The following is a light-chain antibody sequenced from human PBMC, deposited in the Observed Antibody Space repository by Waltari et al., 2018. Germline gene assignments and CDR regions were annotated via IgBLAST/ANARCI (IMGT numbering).Light chain of an antibody. Sequence: DIQFTQSPSSLSASVGARLTITCRASQAINNFLAWYQQKPGKRPRFLIYGASTLQTGVPSRFSGSGSGTDFTLSIDSLQPEDVATYYCQKYNSAPFTFGPGTKVDLK. CDR1: QAINNF. CDR2: GAS. J-gene: IGKJ3*01. V-gene: IGKV1-27*01. CDR3: QKYNSAPFT.